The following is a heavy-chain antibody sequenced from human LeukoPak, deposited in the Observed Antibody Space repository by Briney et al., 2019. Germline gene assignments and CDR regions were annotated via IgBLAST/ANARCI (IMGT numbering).Heavy chain of an antibody. V-gene: IGHV4-34*01. J-gene: IGHJ4*02. CDR3: ARVLGYSSGWFGGFDY. Sequence: PSETLSLTCAVYGGSFSGYYWSWIRQPPGKGLEWIGEINHSGSTNYNPSLKSRVTISVDTSKNQFSLKLSSVTAADTAVYYCARVLGYSSGWFGGFDYWGQGTLVTVSS. D-gene: IGHD6-19*01. CDR1: GGSFSGYY. CDR2: INHSGST.